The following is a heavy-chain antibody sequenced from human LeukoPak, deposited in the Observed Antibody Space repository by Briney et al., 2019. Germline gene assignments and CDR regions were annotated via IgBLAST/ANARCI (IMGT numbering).Heavy chain of an antibody. V-gene: IGHV3-7*01. J-gene: IGHJ4*02. D-gene: IGHD6-13*01. CDR1: GFTFSSYW. CDR2: IKQDGSEK. CDR3: ARGYSSSWAEIGY. Sequence: GGSLRLSCAASGFTFSSYWMSWVRQAPGKGLEWVANIKQDGSEKYYVDSVKGRFTISRDNAKNSLYLQMNSLRAEDTAVYYCARGYSSSWAEIGYWGQGTLVTVSS.